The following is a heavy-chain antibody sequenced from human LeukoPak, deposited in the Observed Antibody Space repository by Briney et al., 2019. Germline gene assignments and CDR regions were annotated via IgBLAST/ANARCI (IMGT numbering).Heavy chain of an antibody. V-gene: IGHV3-7*01. Sequence: GGSLRLSCAASGFTFSTYWMSWVRQAPGKGLEWMANIKQDGSEKYYMDSVKGRFTISRDNAKNSLYLQMNSLRAEDTAVYYCARAGQLVLDGGYWGQGTLVTVSS. J-gene: IGHJ4*02. CDR2: IKQDGSEK. CDR3: ARAGQLVLDGGY. D-gene: IGHD6-6*01. CDR1: GFTFSTYW.